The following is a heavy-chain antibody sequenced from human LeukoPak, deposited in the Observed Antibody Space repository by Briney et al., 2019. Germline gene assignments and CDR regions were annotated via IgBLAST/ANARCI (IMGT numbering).Heavy chain of an antibody. CDR3: ARDGEMPTIYFDY. Sequence: SVKVSCKASGGTFISYALRWVRQAPGQGLEWMGTIIPIVGIANYAQKFQGRATITADKSTSTAYMELSSLRSEDTAVYYCARDGEMPTIYFDYWGQGGLVTVSS. D-gene: IGHD5-24*01. CDR2: IIPIVGIA. J-gene: IGHJ4*02. CDR1: GGTFISYA. V-gene: IGHV1-69*04.